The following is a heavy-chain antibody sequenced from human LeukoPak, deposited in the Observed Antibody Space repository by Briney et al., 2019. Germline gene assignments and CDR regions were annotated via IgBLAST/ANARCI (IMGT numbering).Heavy chain of an antibody. Sequence: PSETLSPTCTVTGGSISSYSWSWIRQPPGKGLDWIGYIYYSGSTNYNPSLKSRVTISVDTSKNQFSLKLSSVTAADTAVYYCARLKGNAIVAMDYWGQGTLVTVSS. D-gene: IGHD5-12*01. V-gene: IGHV4-59*12. CDR2: IYYSGST. CDR1: GGSISSYS. J-gene: IGHJ4*02. CDR3: ARLKGNAIVAMDY.